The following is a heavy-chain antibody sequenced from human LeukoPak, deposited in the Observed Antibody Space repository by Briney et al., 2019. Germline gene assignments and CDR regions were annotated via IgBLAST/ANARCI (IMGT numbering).Heavy chain of an antibody. CDR1: GGSISSGDYY. CDR3: ARTPIGATGDLDY. CDR2: IYYSGST. Sequence: PSQTLSLTCTVSGGSISSGDYYWSWIRQPPGKGLEWIGYIYYSGSTYYNPSLKSRVTISVDTSKTHFSLKLSSVTAADTAVYYCARTPIGATGDLDYWGQGTLVTVSS. J-gene: IGHJ4*02. V-gene: IGHV4-30-4*01. D-gene: IGHD2-15*01.